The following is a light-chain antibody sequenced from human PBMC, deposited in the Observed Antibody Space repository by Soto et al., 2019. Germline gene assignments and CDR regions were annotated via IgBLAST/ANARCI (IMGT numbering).Light chain of an antibody. CDR1: SSNIGASYD. J-gene: IGLJ1*01. V-gene: IGLV1-40*01. Sequence: QSVLTQPPSVSGAPGQRVTISCTGSSSNIGASYDVHWYQHLPGTAPKLLIYGNSNRPSGVPDRFSGSKSGTSASLAITGLQAEEEVDYYCQSYDSSLSAFVFGTGTKVTVL. CDR3: QSYDSSLSAFV. CDR2: GNS.